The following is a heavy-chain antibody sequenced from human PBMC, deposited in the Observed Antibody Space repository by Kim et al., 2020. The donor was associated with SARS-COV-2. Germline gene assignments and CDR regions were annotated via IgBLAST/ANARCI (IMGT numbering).Heavy chain of an antibody. CDR3: ARCSSTSCYTGGYWYFDL. CDR2: IYPGDSDT. Sequence: GESLKISCKGSGYSFTSYWIGWVRQMPGKGLEWMGIIYPGDSDTRYSPSFQGQVTISADKSISTAYLQWSSLKASDTAMYYCARCSSTSCYTGGYWYFDLWGRGTLVTVSS. V-gene: IGHV5-51*01. J-gene: IGHJ2*01. CDR1: GYSFTSYW. D-gene: IGHD2-2*01.